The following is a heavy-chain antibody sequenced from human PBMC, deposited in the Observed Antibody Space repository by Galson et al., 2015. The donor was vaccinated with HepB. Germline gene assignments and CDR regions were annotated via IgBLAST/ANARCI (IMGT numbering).Heavy chain of an antibody. CDR1: GFNFSDYY. D-gene: IGHD5-24*01. Sequence: SLRLSCAASGFNFSDYYMSWIRQAPGKGLEWVSYISSSSSYTNYADSVKGRFTISRDNAKNSLYLQMNSLRAEDTAVYYCARTDGYNLWFDYWGQGTLVTVSS. CDR3: ARTDGYNLWFDY. CDR2: ISSSSSYT. J-gene: IGHJ4*02. V-gene: IGHV3-11*06.